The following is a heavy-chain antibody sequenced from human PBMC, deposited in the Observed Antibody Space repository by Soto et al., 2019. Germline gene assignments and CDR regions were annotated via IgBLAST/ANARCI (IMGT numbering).Heavy chain of an antibody. J-gene: IGHJ2*01. V-gene: IGHV1-2*02. CDR1: GYTFTGYY. Sequence: QVQLVQSGAEVKKPGASVKVSCKAFGYTFTGYYMHWVRQAPGQGLEWMVWINPNSGGTNYAQKFQGRVTMTRVTSISTAYMELSRLRSDDTAVYYCARDRELYSSGWYGWWYFDLWGRGTLVTVSS. CDR2: INPNSGGT. D-gene: IGHD6-19*01. CDR3: ARDRELYSSGWYGWWYFDL.